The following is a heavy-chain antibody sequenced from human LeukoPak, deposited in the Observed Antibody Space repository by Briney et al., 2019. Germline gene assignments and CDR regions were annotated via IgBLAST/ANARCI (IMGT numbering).Heavy chain of an antibody. V-gene: IGHV1-3*01. CDR3: ARGLRSKRDYSNPKNLYYYYYGMDV. Sequence: ASVKVSCKASGYTFTSYGISWVRQAPGQRLEWMGWTNAGNGNTKYSQKFQGRVTITRDTSASTAYMELSSLRSEDTAVYYCARGLRSKRDYSNPKNLYYYYYGMDVWGQGTTVTVSS. J-gene: IGHJ6*02. D-gene: IGHD4-11*01. CDR2: TNAGNGNT. CDR1: GYTFTSYG.